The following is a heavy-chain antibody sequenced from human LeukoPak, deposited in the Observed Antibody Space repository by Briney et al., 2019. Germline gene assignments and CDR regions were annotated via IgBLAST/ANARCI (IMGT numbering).Heavy chain of an antibody. V-gene: IGHV1-2*02. CDR1: GYTFTGYY. D-gene: IGHD5-18*01. CDR3: ARRAGVWIQWPWSDY. CDR2: INLNSVGT. Sequence: ASVKVSRKASGYTFTGYYMHWVRQAPRQGLEWLGRINLNSVGTNYAQKFQGRVTMTRDTSISTDYMELSRLRSDDTAVYYCARRAGVWIQWPWSDYWGQGTLVTVSS. J-gene: IGHJ4*02.